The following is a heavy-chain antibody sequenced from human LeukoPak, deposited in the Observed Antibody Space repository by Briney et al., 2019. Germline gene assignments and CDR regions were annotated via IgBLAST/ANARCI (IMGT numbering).Heavy chain of an antibody. CDR1: GFTVSSNY. V-gene: IGHV3-53*01. D-gene: IGHD3-3*01. CDR3: ARDSSGWSGYYVGTFDY. CDR2: IYSGGST. J-gene: IGHJ4*02. Sequence: PGGSLRLSCAASGFTVSSNYMSWVRQAPGKGLEWVSVIYSGGSTYYADSVKGRFTISRDNSKNTLYLQMNSLRAEDTAVYYCARDSSGWSGYYVGTFDYWGQGTLVAVSS.